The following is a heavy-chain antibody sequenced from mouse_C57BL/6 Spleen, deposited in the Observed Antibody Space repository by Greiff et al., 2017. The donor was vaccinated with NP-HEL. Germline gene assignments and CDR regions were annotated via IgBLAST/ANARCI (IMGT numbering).Heavy chain of an antibody. D-gene: IGHD3-2*02. Sequence: QVQLQQSGAELARPGASVKMSCKASGYTFTSYTMHWVKQRPGQGLEWIGYINPSSGYTKYNQKFKDKATLTADKSSSTAYMQLSSLTSEDSAVYYCARQTAQAFDYWGQGTTLTVSS. V-gene: IGHV1-4*01. CDR3: ARQTAQAFDY. CDR2: INPSSGYT. J-gene: IGHJ2*01. CDR1: GYTFTSYT.